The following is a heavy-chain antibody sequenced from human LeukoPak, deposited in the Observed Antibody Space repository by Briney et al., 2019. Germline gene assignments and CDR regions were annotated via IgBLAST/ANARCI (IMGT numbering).Heavy chain of an antibody. V-gene: IGHV3-30*02. D-gene: IGHD6-6*01. CDR1: GITFRSYG. J-gene: IGHJ5*02. Sequence: GGSLRLSWAASGITFRSYGMHWVRQAPGKGLEWVAFIWYDGSNKYYADSVKGRFTISRDNSRNTLFLQMNSLRAEDTAVYYCVKFSSSVLDTWGQGTLVTVSS. CDR3: VKFSSSVLDT. CDR2: IWYDGSNK.